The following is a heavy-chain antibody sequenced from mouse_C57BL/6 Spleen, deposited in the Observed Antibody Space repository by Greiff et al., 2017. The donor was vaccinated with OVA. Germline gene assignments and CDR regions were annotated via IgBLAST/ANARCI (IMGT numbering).Heavy chain of an antibody. Sequence: QVQLQQPGAELVRPGTSVKLSCKASGYTFTSYWMHWVKQRPGQGLEWIGVIDPSDSYTNYNQKFKGKSTLTVDKSSSTAYMQLSSLTSEDSAVYYCAYYGSEGYFDVWGTGTTVTVSS. CDR2: IDPSDSYT. V-gene: IGHV1-59*01. J-gene: IGHJ1*03. D-gene: IGHD1-1*01. CDR1: GYTFTSYW. CDR3: AYYGSEGYFDV.